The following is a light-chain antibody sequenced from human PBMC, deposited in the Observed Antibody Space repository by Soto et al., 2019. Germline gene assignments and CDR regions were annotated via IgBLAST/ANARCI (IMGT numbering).Light chain of an antibody. J-gene: IGKJ2*01. Sequence: DIQMTQSPSSLSASVGDRVTITCRASQSMSTYLNWYQQKPGKAPKLLIYAASSLQSGVPSRFSGSGSETDFTLTISSLQPEDFATYYCQQSDSTPYTFGLGTKLEIK. CDR1: QSMSTY. CDR3: QQSDSTPYT. CDR2: AAS. V-gene: IGKV1-39*01.